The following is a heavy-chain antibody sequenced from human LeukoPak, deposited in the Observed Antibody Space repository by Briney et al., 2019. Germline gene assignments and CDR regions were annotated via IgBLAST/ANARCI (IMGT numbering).Heavy chain of an antibody. CDR1: GYTLTSYG. V-gene: IGHV1-69*13. D-gene: IGHD6-6*01. CDR2: IIPIFGTA. Sequence: GASVKVSCKASGYTLTSYGISWVRQAPGQGLEWMGGIIPIFGTANYAQKFQGRVTITADESTSTAYMELSSLRSEDTAVYYCARDRGLIAARPDYWGQGTLVTVSS. CDR3: ARDRGLIAARPDY. J-gene: IGHJ4*02.